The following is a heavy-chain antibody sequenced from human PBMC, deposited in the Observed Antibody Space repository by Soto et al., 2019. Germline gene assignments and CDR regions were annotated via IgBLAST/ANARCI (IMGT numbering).Heavy chain of an antibody. J-gene: IGHJ6*02. CDR3: AKEEKQWLAFYYYYGMDV. Sequence: PGGSLRLSCAASGFTFSSYAMSWVRQAPGKGLEWVSAISGSGGSTYYADSVKGRFTISRDNSKNTLYLQMNSLRAEDTAVYYCAKEEKQWLAFYYYYGMDVWGQGTTVTVSS. CDR1: GFTFSSYA. V-gene: IGHV3-23*01. CDR2: ISGSGGST. D-gene: IGHD6-19*01.